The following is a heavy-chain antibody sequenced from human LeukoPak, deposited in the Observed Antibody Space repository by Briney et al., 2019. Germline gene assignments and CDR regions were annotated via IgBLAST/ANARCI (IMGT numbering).Heavy chain of an antibody. J-gene: IGHJ4*02. CDR3: ARADGIAAAGYLDY. D-gene: IGHD6-13*01. Sequence: GGSLRLSCAASGFTFSSYSMTWVRQAPGKGLEWVANIKQDGSEKYYVDSVKGRFTISRDNAKNSLYLQMNSLRAEDTAVYYCARADGIAAAGYLDYWGQGTLVTVSS. CDR2: IKQDGSEK. V-gene: IGHV3-7*01. CDR1: GFTFSSYS.